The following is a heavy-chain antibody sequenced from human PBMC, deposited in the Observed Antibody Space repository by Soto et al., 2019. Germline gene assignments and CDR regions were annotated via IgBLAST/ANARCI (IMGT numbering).Heavy chain of an antibody. D-gene: IGHD3-3*01. CDR3: ARFGVFGVVMPRNYYGMDV. J-gene: IGHJ6*02. V-gene: IGHV4-34*01. CDR1: GGSFSGYY. CDR2: INHSGST. Sequence: PSETLSLTCAVYGGSFSGYYWSWIRQPPGKGLEWIGEINHSGSTNYNPSLKSRVTISADTSKNQFSLKLSSVTAADTAVYYCARFGVFGVVMPRNYYGMDVGGQGTTVPVSS.